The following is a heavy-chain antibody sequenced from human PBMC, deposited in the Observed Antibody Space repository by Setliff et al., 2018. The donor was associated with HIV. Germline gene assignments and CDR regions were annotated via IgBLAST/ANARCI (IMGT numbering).Heavy chain of an antibody. CDR3: ARDVPWGDYYYYMDV. CDR2: IYTSGST. CDR1: GGSISSYY. J-gene: IGHJ6*03. D-gene: IGHD3-16*01. Sequence: PSETLSLTCTVSGGSISSYYWGWIRQPAGKGLEWIGHIYTSGSTNYNPSLKSRVTMSVDTSKNQFSLKLSSVTAADTAVYYCARDVPWGDYYYYMDVWGKGTTVTVSS. V-gene: IGHV4-4*07.